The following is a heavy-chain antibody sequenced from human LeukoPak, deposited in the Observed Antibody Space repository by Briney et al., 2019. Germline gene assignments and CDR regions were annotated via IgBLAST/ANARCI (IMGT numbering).Heavy chain of an antibody. V-gene: IGHV1-46*01. Sequence: ASVKVSCEASGYTFTSYYMHWVRQAPGQGLEWMGIINPSGGSTSYAQKFQGRVTMTRDTSTSTVYMELSSLRSEDTAVYYRARDGSPMVRGVISYYYYGMDVWGKGTTVTVSS. CDR3: ARDGSPMVRGVISYYYYGMDV. J-gene: IGHJ6*04. D-gene: IGHD3-10*01. CDR2: INPSGGST. CDR1: GYTFTSYY.